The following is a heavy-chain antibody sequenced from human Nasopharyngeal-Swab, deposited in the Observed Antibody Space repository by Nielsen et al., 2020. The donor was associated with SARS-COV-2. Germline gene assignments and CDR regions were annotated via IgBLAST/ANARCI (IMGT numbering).Heavy chain of an antibody. CDR1: GGTFSSYA. V-gene: IGHV1-69*04. CDR2: IIPILDIG. J-gene: IGHJ6*02. CDR3: ARDLWLETDYYYLGMDV. Sequence: SVKVSCKASGGTFSSYAITWVRQAPGQGFEWMGRIIPILDIGRYAQKFQGRVTITADKSTNTAYMELSSLTSEDTAVYYCARDLWLETDYYYLGMDVWGQGTTVTVSS. D-gene: IGHD6-19*01.